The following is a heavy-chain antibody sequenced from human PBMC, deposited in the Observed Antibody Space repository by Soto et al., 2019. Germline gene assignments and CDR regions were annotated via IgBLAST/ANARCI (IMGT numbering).Heavy chain of an antibody. CDR3: ARESQYQLLEYNWFDP. CDR1: GFTFSSYG. CDR2: IWYDGSNK. V-gene: IGHV3-33*01. D-gene: IGHD2-2*01. Sequence: GGSLRLSCAASGFTFSSYGMHWVRQAPGKGLEWVAVIWYDGSNKYYADSVKGRFTISRDNSKNTLYLQMNSLRAEDTAVYYCARESQYQLLEYNWFDPWGQGTLVTVSS. J-gene: IGHJ5*02.